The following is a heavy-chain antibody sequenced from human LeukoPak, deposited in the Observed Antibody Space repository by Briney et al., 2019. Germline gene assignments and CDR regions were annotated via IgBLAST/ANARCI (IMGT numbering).Heavy chain of an antibody. V-gene: IGHV4-34*01. CDR1: GGSISSYY. J-gene: IGHJ5*02. CDR3: AREIVVVVAATNLYNWFDP. D-gene: IGHD2-15*01. Sequence: PSETLSLTCTVSGGSISSYYWSWIRQPPGKGLEWIGEINHSGGTNYNPSLKSRVTISVDTSKNQFSLKLSSVTAADTAVYYCAREIVVVVAATNLYNWFDPWGQGTLVTVSS. CDR2: INHSGGT.